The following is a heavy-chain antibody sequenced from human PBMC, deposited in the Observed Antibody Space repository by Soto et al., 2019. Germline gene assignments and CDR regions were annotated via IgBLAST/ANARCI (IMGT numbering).Heavy chain of an antibody. Sequence: EVQVLESGGGLVQPGGSLRLSCAASGFSFSRYAMTWVRQAPGKGLEWVSAIGGNDDSTFYGDPVKGRFTVSRDDSKNTLYLQMNSLRAEDTAVYYCAKVWLDYWYFDVWGRGTLVTVSS. CDR1: GFSFSRYA. CDR3: AKVWLDYWYFDV. CDR2: IGGNDDST. V-gene: IGHV3-23*01. J-gene: IGHJ2*01. D-gene: IGHD6-19*01.